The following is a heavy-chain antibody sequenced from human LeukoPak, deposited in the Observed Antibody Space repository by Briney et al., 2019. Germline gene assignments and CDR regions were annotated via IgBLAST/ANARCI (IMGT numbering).Heavy chain of an antibody. D-gene: IGHD1-26*01. J-gene: IGHJ3*02. CDR3: ARGGSYYNEAFDI. Sequence: GGSLRLSCAASEFTFSSYSMNWVRQAPGKGLEGVSYISSSSSTIYYADSVKGRFSISRDNAKNSLYLQMNSLRAEDTAVYYCARGGSYYNEAFDIWGQGTMVTVSS. CDR2: ISSSSSTI. CDR1: EFTFSSYS. V-gene: IGHV3-48*01.